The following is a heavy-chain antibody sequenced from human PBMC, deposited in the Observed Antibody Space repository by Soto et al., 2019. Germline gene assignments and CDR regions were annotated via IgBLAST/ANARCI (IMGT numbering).Heavy chain of an antibody. V-gene: IGHV4-4*07. J-gene: IGHJ4*02. Sequence: TSETLSLTCTVSGGSVNTFYWSWVRQPAGKGLEWIGGIFSSGSTSFNPSLESRVAMSVDTSKNHFSLNLDSVTAADMAVYYCAREGSYSAYNFAHGIQLWSFDFWGQGALVTVSS. CDR2: IFSSGST. D-gene: IGHD5-12*01. CDR3: AREGSYSAYNFAHGIQLWSFDF. CDR1: GGSVNTFY.